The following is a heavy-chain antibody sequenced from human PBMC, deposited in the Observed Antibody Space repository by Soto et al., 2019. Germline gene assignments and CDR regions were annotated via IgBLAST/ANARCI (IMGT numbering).Heavy chain of an antibody. D-gene: IGHD6-19*01. V-gene: IGHV1-69*02. CDR2: IIPILGIA. Sequence: QVQLVQSGAEVKKPGSSVKVSCKASGGTFSSYTISWVRQAPGQGLEWMGRIIPILGIANYAQKFQGRVTITADKSTSTAYMKLSSLRSEDTAVYYCARLTRPSYSSGLWGQGTLVTVSS. CDR1: GGTFSSYT. CDR3: ARLTRPSYSSGL. J-gene: IGHJ4*02.